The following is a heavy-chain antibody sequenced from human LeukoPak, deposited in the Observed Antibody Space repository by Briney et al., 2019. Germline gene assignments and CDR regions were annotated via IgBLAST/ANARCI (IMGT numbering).Heavy chain of an antibody. D-gene: IGHD3-22*01. CDR1: GFTVSNSY. V-gene: IGHV3-53*01. CDR2: IYTGGNT. Sequence: GGSLRLSCAASGFTVSNSYMSWVRQAPGKGLEWVSVIYTGGNTYYAASVKGRFTISRDFSKNTVFLHMNSLRAEDTAMYYCARGDDSGYYDYFDYWGQGALVTVSS. CDR3: ARGDDSGYYDYFDY. J-gene: IGHJ4*02.